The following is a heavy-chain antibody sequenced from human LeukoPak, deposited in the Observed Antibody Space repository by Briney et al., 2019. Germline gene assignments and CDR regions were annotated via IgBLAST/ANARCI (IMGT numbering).Heavy chain of an antibody. D-gene: IGHD3-10*01. Sequence: GGSLRLSCAASGFTFDDYAMHWVRQAPGKGLEWVSLISWDGGSTYYADSVKGRFTISRDNSKNSLYLQMNSLRAEDTALYYCAKGGPRYYYYYMDVWGKGTTVTVSS. CDR3: AKGGPRYYYYYMDV. CDR2: ISWDGGST. J-gene: IGHJ6*03. V-gene: IGHV3-43D*03. CDR1: GFTFDDYA.